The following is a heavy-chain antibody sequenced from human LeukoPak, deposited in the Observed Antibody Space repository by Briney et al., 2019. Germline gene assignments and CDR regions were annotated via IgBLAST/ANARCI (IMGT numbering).Heavy chain of an antibody. J-gene: IGHJ6*02. Sequence: GGSLRLSCAASGFTFSTYGMHWVRQAPGKGLEWVSAISGSGGSTYYADSVKGRFTISRDNSKNTLYLQMDSLRAEDTAMYYCAKDDVWIGELLHYYGMDVWGQGATVTVSS. CDR3: AKDDVWIGELLHYYGMDV. CDR2: ISGSGGST. V-gene: IGHV3-23*01. D-gene: IGHD3-10*01. CDR1: GFTFSTYG.